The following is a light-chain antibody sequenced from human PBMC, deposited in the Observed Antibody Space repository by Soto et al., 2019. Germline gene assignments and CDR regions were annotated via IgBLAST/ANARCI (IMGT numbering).Light chain of an antibody. Sequence: EIVMTQSPATLSVSPGERATLSCWASQSISGNLAWYQQKPGQAPRLLIYAASTRATVIPGRFSGSGSGTEFTLTISSLQSGDFAVYYCQHYNNWPPGITFGPGTKVEIK. CDR3: QHYNNWPPGIT. V-gene: IGKV3-15*01. CDR2: AAS. CDR1: QSISGN. J-gene: IGKJ3*01.